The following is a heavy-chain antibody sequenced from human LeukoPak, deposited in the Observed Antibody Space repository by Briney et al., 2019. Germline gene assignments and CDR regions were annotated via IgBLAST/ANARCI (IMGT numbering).Heavy chain of an antibody. V-gene: IGHV4-39*07. J-gene: IGHJ4*02. CDR3: ARGAQTVDTPVAGIDY. Sequence: SETLSLTCTVSGGSISSSSYYWSWIRQPPGKGLEWIGEINHSGSTNYNPSLKSRVTISVDTSKNQFSLKLSSVTAADTAVYYCARGAQTVDTPVAGIDYWGQGTLVTVSS. CDR2: INHSGST. D-gene: IGHD6-19*01. CDR1: GGSISSSSYY.